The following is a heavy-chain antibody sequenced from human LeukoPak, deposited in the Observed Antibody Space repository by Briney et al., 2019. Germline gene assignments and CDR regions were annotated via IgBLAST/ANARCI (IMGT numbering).Heavy chain of an antibody. CDR1: GFTFSSYA. V-gene: IGHV3-64*01. D-gene: IGHD6-6*01. CDR3: AKPKGSSSSYYFDY. J-gene: IGHJ4*02. Sequence: PGGSLRLSCAASGFTFSSYAMHWVRQAPGKGLEYVSAITSNGGSTYYANSVKGRFTISRDNSKNTLYLQMGSLRAEDMALYYCAKPKGSSSSYYFDYWGQGTLVTVSS. CDR2: ITSNGGST.